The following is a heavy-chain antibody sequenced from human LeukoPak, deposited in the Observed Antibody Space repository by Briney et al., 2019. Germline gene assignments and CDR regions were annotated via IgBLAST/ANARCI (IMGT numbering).Heavy chain of an antibody. D-gene: IGHD6-19*01. CDR2: ISGSGGST. Sequence: GGSLRLSCAASGFTFSSYAMSWVRQAPGKGLEWVSAISGSGGSTYYADSVKGRFTISRDNSKSTLYLQMNSLRAEDTAVYYCAKSVGWQWLAFDYWGQGTLVTVSS. CDR3: AKSVGWQWLAFDY. J-gene: IGHJ4*02. V-gene: IGHV3-23*01. CDR1: GFTFSSYA.